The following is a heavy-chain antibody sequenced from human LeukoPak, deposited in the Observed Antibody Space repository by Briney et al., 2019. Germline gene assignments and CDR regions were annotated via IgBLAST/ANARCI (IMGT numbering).Heavy chain of an antibody. CDR2: IYPGDSEI. CDR1: GYSFTTYW. D-gene: IGHD2-8*02. Sequence: GESLKISCKGSGYSFTTYWIAWVRQMPGKGLEWMGIIYPGDSEIRYSPSFQGQVTISVDKSISTAYLQWSSLKTSDTAMYYCARRPPGGSTWFDPWGQGTLVTVSS. CDR3: ARRPPGGSTWFDP. V-gene: IGHV5-51*01. J-gene: IGHJ5*02.